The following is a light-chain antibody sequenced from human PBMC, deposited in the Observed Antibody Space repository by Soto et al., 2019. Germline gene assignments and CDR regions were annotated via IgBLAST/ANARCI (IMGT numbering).Light chain of an antibody. CDR3: QHYRSAPFT. V-gene: IGKV3-20*01. CDR2: GAS. J-gene: IGKJ3*01. CDR1: QSISSDH. Sequence: EIVLTQSPGILSLSPGERATLACRASQSISSDHLAWYQQRPGQSPRLLIYGASSRTTGVPDRFSGSGSGTDFTPTISRLEPEDFAVYYCQHYRSAPFTFGPGTKV.